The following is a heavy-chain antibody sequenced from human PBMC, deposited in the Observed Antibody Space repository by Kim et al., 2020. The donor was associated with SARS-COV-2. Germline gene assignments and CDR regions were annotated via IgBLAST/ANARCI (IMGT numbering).Heavy chain of an antibody. CDR2: IDGSDGTT. D-gene: IGHD2-2*03. CDR3: MHGGWGWIWDH. V-gene: IGHV3-23*01. CDR1: GFTFTGYA. Sequence: GGSLRLSCTTSGFTFTGYAMSWVRQAPGKGLEWVSSIDGSDGTTYYVDSVKGRFTISRDNSKNTLYLQLPRLRADDPAVSYCMHGGWGWIWDHWGQAT. J-gene: IGHJ1*01.